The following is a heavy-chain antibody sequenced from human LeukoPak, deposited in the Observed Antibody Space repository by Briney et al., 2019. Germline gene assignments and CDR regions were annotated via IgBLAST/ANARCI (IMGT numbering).Heavy chain of an antibody. J-gene: IGHJ5*02. Sequence: GASVKVTCKASGYTFTSYGISWVRQAPGQGLEWMGWISAYNGNTNYAQKLQCRVTITTDTSTSTAYMELRSLSSEDTAVYYCARGGVANLGPLDLWGEGPLVSVSS. D-gene: IGHD5-12*01. CDR3: ARGGVANLGPLDL. CDR2: ISAYNGNT. CDR1: GYTFTSYG. V-gene: IGHV1-18*01.